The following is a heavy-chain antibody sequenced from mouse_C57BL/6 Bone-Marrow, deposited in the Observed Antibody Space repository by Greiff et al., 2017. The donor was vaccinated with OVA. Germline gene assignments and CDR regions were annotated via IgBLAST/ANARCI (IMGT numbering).Heavy chain of an antibody. Sequence: EVKLMESGGDLVKPGGSLKLSCAASGFTFSSYGMSWVRQTPDKRLEWVATISSGGSYTYYPDSVKGRFTISRDNAKNTLYLQMSSLKSEDTAMYYCASHAYYSITWFDYWGQGTLVTVSA. D-gene: IGHD2-5*01. V-gene: IGHV5-6*01. J-gene: IGHJ3*01. CDR2: ISSGGSYT. CDR3: ASHAYYSITWFDY. CDR1: GFTFSSYG.